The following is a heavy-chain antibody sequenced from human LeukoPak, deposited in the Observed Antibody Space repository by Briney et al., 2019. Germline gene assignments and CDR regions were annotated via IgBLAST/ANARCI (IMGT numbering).Heavy chain of an antibody. V-gene: IGHV3-11*04. J-gene: IGHJ4*02. D-gene: IGHD6-19*01. CDR3: AKGHSSGWYYFDY. CDR2: ISSSGSTI. Sequence: GGSLRLSCAASGFTFSDYYMSWIRQAPGKGLEWVSYISSSGSTIYYAGSVKGRFTISRDNSKNTLYLQMNSLRAEDTAVYYCAKGHSSGWYYFDYWGQGTLVTVSS. CDR1: GFTFSDYY.